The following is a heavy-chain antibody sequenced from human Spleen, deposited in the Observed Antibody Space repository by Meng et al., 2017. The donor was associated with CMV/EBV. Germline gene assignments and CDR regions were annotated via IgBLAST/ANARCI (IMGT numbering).Heavy chain of an antibody. CDR2: ISVSSGSI. CDR1: GFSFSTSS. D-gene: IGHD3-22*01. Sequence: GGSLRLSCAASGFSFSTSSMNWVRQAPGKGLEWLSYISVSSGSINYADSVKGRFTISRDNSKNTLYLQMNSLRAEDTAVYYCARDYYDSSGDPTEPFDIWGQGTMVTVSS. J-gene: IGHJ3*02. CDR3: ARDYYDSSGDPTEPFDI. V-gene: IGHV3-48*01.